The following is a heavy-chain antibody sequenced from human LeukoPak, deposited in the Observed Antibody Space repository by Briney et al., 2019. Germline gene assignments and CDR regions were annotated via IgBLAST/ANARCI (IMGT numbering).Heavy chain of an antibody. CDR3: ARGGGYSSSWYEAY. D-gene: IGHD6-13*01. Sequence: GASVKVSLKASGYTFTGYYMHWVRQAPGQGLEWMGWINPNSGGTNYAQKFQGRVTMTSDTSISTAYMELSGLTSDDTALYYCARGGGYSSSWYEAYWGQGTLVTVSS. V-gene: IGHV1-2*02. CDR2: INPNSGGT. CDR1: GYTFTGYY. J-gene: IGHJ4*02.